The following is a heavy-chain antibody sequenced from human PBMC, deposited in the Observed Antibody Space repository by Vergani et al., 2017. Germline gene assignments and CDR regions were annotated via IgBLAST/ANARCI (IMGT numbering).Heavy chain of an antibody. CDR3: ARGGEYSSSWYVHYYYMDV. D-gene: IGHD6-13*01. CDR2: IIPIFGTA. J-gene: IGHJ6*03. V-gene: IGHV1-69*06. Sequence: QVQLVQSGAEVKKPGSSVKVSCKASGGTFSSYAISWVRQAPGQGLEWMGGIIPIFGTANYAQKFQGRVTITADKSTSTAYMELSSLRSEDTAVYYCARGGEYSSSWYVHYYYMDVWGKGTMVTVSS. CDR1: GGTFSSYA.